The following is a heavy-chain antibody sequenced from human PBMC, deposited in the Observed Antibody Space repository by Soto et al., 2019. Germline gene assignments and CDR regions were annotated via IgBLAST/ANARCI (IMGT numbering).Heavy chain of an antibody. CDR1: GFIFSNFG. V-gene: IGHV3-33*01. Sequence: QVQLVESGGGVVQPGRSLRLSCAASGFIFSNFGMHWVRQAPGKGLEWVAVIWYDGSNEVSADSVKGRFTISRDNSKNTLYLQLTSLRAEDTAVYYCARDPRTARASAMDVW. CDR3: ARDPRTARASAMDV. J-gene: IGHJ6*01. D-gene: IGHD6-6*01. CDR2: IWYDGSNE.